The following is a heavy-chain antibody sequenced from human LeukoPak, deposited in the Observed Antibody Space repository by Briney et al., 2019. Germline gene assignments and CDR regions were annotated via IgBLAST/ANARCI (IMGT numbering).Heavy chain of an antibody. J-gene: IGHJ6*02. CDR2: IIPIFGTA. CDR3: ARNTRLRDENYYYYGMDV. CDR1: GGTFSSYA. Sequence: ASVKVSCKASGGTFSSYAISWVRQAPGQGLEWMGGIIPIFGTANYAQKFPGRVTLTADEPTSTAYMELSSLRSEDTAVYYCARNTRLRDENYYYYGMDVWGQGTTVTVSS. D-gene: IGHD5-12*01. V-gene: IGHV1-69*13.